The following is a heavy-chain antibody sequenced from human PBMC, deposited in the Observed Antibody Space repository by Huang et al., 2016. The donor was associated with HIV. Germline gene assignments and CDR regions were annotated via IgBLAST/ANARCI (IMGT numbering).Heavy chain of an antibody. V-gene: IGHV4-30-4*08. CDR1: GGSINRCCYY. CDR2: IYDSGRT. D-gene: IGHD4-4*01. Sequence: QVQLQESGPGPVKPSQTLSLTCTVSGGSINRCCYYWNWIRQPPGKGLEWIGDIYDSGRTSYNPSLKSRVTISVDTSKNQFSLKLSSVTAADTAVYYCARVGLQYNPDLHYFDYWGQGSLVTVSS. CDR3: ARVGLQYNPDLHYFDY. J-gene: IGHJ4*02.